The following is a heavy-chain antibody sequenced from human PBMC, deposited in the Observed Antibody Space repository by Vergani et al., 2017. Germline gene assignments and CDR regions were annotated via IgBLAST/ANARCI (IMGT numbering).Heavy chain of an antibody. CDR1: GFTFSSYE. CDR3: ARGVVGATLRFDY. V-gene: IGHV3-48*03. D-gene: IGHD1-26*01. Sequence: EVQLVESGGGLVQPGGSLRLSCAASGFTFSSYEMNWVRQAPGKGLEWVSYISSSGSTIYYADSVKGRFTISRDNAKNSLYLQMNSLRAEDTAVYYCARGVVGATLRFDYWGQGTLVTGSS. J-gene: IGHJ4*02. CDR2: ISSSGSTI.